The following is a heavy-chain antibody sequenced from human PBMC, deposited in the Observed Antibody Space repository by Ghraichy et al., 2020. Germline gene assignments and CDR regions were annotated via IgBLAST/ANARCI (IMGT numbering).Heavy chain of an antibody. Sequence: SETLSLTCTVSGGSISSGGYYWSWIRQHPGKGLEWIGYIYYSGSTYYNPSLKSRVTISVDTSKNQFSLKLSSVTAADTAVYYCAREAVPYSSSWSLDYWGQGTLVTVSS. D-gene: IGHD6-13*01. CDR2: IYYSGST. CDR3: AREAVPYSSSWSLDY. J-gene: IGHJ4*02. V-gene: IGHV4-31*03. CDR1: GGSISSGGYY.